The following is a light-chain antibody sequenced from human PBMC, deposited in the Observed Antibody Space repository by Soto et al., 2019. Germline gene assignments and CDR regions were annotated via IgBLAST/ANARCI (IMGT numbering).Light chain of an antibody. Sequence: ETVMTQSPATLSVSPGESATLSCRASHSVGSTLAWYQQKPGQGPRLLIYGASSRATGIPDRFSGSGSGTDFTLTISRLEPEDFAVFYCHQCDSSPWTFGQGTKVDIK. V-gene: IGKV3-20*01. J-gene: IGKJ1*01. CDR1: HSVGST. CDR2: GAS. CDR3: HQCDSSPWT.